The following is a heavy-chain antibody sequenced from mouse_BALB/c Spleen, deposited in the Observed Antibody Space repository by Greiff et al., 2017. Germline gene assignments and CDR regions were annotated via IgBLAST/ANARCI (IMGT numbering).Heavy chain of an antibody. Sequence: VQLKESGPELMKPGASVKISCKASGYSFTSYYMHWVKQSHGKSLEWIGSIDPFNGGTSYNQKFKGKATLTVDKSSSTAYMHLSSLTSEDSAVYYCASGTYDGNYVPFAYWGQGTLVTVSA. CDR1: GYSFTSYY. D-gene: IGHD2-10*01. CDR2: IDPFNGGT. V-gene: IGHV1S135*01. J-gene: IGHJ3*01. CDR3: ASGTYDGNYVPFAY.